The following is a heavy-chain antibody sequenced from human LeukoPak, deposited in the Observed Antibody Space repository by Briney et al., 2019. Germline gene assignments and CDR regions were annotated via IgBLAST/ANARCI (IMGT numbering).Heavy chain of an antibody. Sequence: GGSLRLSCAASGFTFSSYWMSWARQAPGKGLEWVANIKQDGSEKYYVDSVKGRFTISRDNVKNSLYLQMNSLRAEDTAVYYCARDSTYSGSYGLFDYWGQGTLVTVSS. CDR3: ARDSTYSGSYGLFDY. CDR2: IKQDGSEK. CDR1: GFTFSSYW. J-gene: IGHJ4*02. D-gene: IGHD1-26*01. V-gene: IGHV3-7*01.